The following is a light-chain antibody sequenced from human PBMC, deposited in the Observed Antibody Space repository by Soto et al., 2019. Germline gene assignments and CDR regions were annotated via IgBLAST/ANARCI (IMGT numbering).Light chain of an antibody. J-gene: IGLJ1*01. CDR3: SSYTSSSTLDV. CDR1: SSDVGGYNY. Sequence: QSALTQPASVSGSPGQSITISCTGTSSDVGGYNYVSWYQQHPGKAPKLMIYDVSNRPSGVSNRFSGSKSGNTASLTISGLQAEAEADHYCSSYTSSSTLDVFGTGTKVTVL. CDR2: DVS. V-gene: IGLV2-14*01.